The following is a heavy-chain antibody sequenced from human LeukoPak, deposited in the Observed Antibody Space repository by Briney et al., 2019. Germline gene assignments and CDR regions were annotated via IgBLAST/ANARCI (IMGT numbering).Heavy chain of an antibody. CDR2: ISGSGGST. D-gene: IGHD3-10*01. V-gene: IGHV3-23*01. Sequence: GGSLRLSCAASGFTFSSYAMTWVRQAPGKGLEWVSAISGSGGSTYYADSVKGRFTISRDNSKNTLYLQMNSLRAEGTAVYYCAKGGGSGSNYYYYYYMDVWGKGTTVTISS. CDR1: GFTFSSYA. J-gene: IGHJ6*03. CDR3: AKGGGSGSNYYYYYYMDV.